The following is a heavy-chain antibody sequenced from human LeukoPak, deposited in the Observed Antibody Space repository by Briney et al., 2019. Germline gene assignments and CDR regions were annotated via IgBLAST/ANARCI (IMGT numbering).Heavy chain of an antibody. CDR2: IANDGRDK. Sequence: GGSLRLSCAASGFTFSSHGMHWVRQAPGKGLEWVAVIANDGRDKKYADSVKGRFTISRDNSKNTLYLQMNSLRAEDTAIYYCAKDGRVAAAAYYFDYWGQGTLATVSS. V-gene: IGHV3-30*18. D-gene: IGHD6-13*01. CDR1: GFTFSSHG. J-gene: IGHJ4*02. CDR3: AKDGRVAAAAYYFDY.